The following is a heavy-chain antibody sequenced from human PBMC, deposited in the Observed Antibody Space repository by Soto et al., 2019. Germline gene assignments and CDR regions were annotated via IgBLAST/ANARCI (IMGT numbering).Heavy chain of an antibody. CDR1: GFTFSSYA. V-gene: IGHV3-23*01. D-gene: IGHD4-17*01. J-gene: IGHJ6*02. CDR2: ISGSGGST. Sequence: GGSLRLSCAASGFTFSSYAMSRVRQAPGKGLEWVSAISGSGGSTYYADSVKGRVTISRDNSKNTLYLQMNSLRAEDTAVYYCAKDQLPKVYGDYRDYYYYYGMDVWGQGTTVTVSS. CDR3: AKDQLPKVYGDYRDYYYYYGMDV.